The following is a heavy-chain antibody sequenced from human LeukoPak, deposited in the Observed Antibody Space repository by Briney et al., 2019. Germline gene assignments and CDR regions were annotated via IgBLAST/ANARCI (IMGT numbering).Heavy chain of an antibody. J-gene: IGHJ3*02. V-gene: IGHV1-18*01. CDR2: ISAYNGNT. CDR1: GYTFTSYG. CDR3: ATYYAVVPAANAFDI. Sequence: ASVKVSCKASGYTFTSYGISWVRQAPGQGLEWMGWISAYNGNTNYAQKFQGRATMSTDTYTSTAYMELRSLRSEDTAVYYCATYYAVVPAANAFDIWGQGTMVTVSS. D-gene: IGHD2-2*01.